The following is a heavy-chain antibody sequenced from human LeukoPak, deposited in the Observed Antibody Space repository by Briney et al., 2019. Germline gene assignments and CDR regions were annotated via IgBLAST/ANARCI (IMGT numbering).Heavy chain of an antibody. Sequence: GGSLRLSCAASGFNFNIYTMSWVRQAQGKGLEWISAVGSGGTRYYADSVKGRFTISRDNSENTVSLQMDSLRADDTAMYYCAKMRGMPREAYHFDRWGQGTLVAVSS. CDR2: VGSGGTR. CDR3: AKMRGMPREAYHFDR. V-gene: IGHV3-23*01. J-gene: IGHJ4*02. CDR1: GFNFNIYT. D-gene: IGHD1-26*01.